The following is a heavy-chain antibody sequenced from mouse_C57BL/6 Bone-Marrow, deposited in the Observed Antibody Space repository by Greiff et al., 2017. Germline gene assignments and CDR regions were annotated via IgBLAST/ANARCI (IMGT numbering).Heavy chain of an antibody. CDR2: IYPNNGGN. CDR1: GYTFTDYY. V-gene: IGHV1-34*01. CDR3: SRSGSIKRFDY. J-gene: IGHJ2*01. Sequence: VQLQQSGPELVKPGASVKMSCKASGYTFTDYYMHWVKQSHGKSLAWIGYIYPNNGGNGYNQKFKGKATLTVDKSSNTAYMELRSLTSEDSAVXYCSRSGSIKRFDYWGQGTTLTVSS. D-gene: IGHD1-1*01.